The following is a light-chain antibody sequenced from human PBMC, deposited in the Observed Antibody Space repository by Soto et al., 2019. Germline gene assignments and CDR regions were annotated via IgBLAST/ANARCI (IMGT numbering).Light chain of an antibody. J-gene: IGKJ4*01. CDR1: QSVSTY. V-gene: IGKV3-11*01. Sequence: EIVLTQSPATLSMSPGERATLSCRASQSVSTYLAGYQQKPGQAPRLLIFDASNRASGIPSRFSGSGSGTNFTLTISRLEPEDFAVYFCQQRSHWPPLTFGGGTKVEIK. CDR2: DAS. CDR3: QQRSHWPPLT.